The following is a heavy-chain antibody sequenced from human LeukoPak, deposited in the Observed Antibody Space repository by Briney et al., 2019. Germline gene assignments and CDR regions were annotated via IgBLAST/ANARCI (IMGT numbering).Heavy chain of an antibody. CDR2: ISGSGGST. Sequence: PGRSLRLSCTASGFTFGDYAMSWFRQAPGKGLEWVSAISGSGGSTYYADSVKGRFTISRDNSKNTLYLQMKSLRAEDTAVYYCAKGGGYEAQYYYYYLDVWGKGTTVTISS. CDR3: AKGGGYEAQYYYYYLDV. CDR1: GFTFGDYA. D-gene: IGHD5-12*01. V-gene: IGHV3-23*01. J-gene: IGHJ6*03.